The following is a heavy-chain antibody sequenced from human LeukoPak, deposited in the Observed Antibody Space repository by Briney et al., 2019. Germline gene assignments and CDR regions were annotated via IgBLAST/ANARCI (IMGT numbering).Heavy chain of an antibody. D-gene: IGHD6-6*01. CDR2: INHSGKA. V-gene: IGHV4-34*01. Sequence: SETLSLTCAVYGWSFSCYYWTWIRQPPGKGLEWIGVINHSGKANYNPSLKSGGSMTVETCKSHFSLTLKSLTAADTAVYYRARRGGKYSSSAINYWGQGTLVTVSS. CDR3: ARRGGKYSSSAINY. J-gene: IGHJ1*01. CDR1: GWSFSCYY.